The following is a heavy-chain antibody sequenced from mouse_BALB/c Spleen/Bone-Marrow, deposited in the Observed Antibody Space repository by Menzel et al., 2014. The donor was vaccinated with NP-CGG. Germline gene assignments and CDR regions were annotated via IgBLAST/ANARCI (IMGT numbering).Heavy chain of an antibody. D-gene: IGHD1-1*02. V-gene: IGHV1-9*01. CDR2: ILPGSGTT. CDR3: ARRTYGSYFDY. Sequence: VKLMESGAELMKPGASVKISCKATGYTFSSYWIEWVKQRPGHGLEWIGEILPGSGTTNYNEKFKGKATFTADTSSNTAYMQHSSLTSEDAAVYYCARRTYGSYFDYWGQGTTLTVSS. CDR1: GYTFSSYW. J-gene: IGHJ2*01.